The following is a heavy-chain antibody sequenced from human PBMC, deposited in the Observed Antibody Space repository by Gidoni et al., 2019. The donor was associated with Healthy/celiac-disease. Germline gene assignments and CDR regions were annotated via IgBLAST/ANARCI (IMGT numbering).Heavy chain of an antibody. CDR2: ISYDGSNK. CDR1: GFPFSSYA. J-gene: IGHJ6*02. V-gene: IGHV3-30-3*01. Sequence: QVQLVESGGGVVQPGGSLRLSCAASGFPFSSYAIHWVRQAPGKGLEWVAVISYDGSNKYYADSVKGRFTISRDNSKNTLYLQMNSLRAEDTAVYYCAKGTRYDYGDYVHYYYYYGMDVWGQGTTVTVSS. CDR3: AKGTRYDYGDYVHYYYYYGMDV. D-gene: IGHD4-17*01.